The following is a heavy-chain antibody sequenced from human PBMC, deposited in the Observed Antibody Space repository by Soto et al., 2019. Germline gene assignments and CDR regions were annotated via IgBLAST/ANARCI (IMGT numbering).Heavy chain of an antibody. D-gene: IGHD2-2*01. CDR3: ARRVYCSSTSCYGGAYNWFDP. V-gene: IGHV5-51*01. J-gene: IGHJ5*02. CDR1: GYSFTSYW. CDR2: IYPGDSDT. Sequence: PGESLKISCKGSGYSFTSYWIGWVRQMPGKGLEWMGIIYPGDSDTRYSPSFQGQVTISADKSISTAYLQWSSLKASDTAMYYCARRVYCSSTSCYGGAYNWFDPWGQGTLVTVSS.